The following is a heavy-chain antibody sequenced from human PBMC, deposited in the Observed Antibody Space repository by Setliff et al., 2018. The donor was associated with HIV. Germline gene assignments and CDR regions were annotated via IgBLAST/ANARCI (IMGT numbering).Heavy chain of an antibody. D-gene: IGHD2-15*01. CDR1: GGSINNGTYF. Sequence: LSLTCTVSGGSINNGTYFWTWIRQPAGKAPEWVGRMYTSGSATYNPSLKSRVTISLDTSTNQFSLNLNSVTAADTAVYYCARDAKLAYCSGGSCPRAYYSGLDVWGQGTTVTVSS. CDR2: MYTSGSA. J-gene: IGHJ6*02. CDR3: ARDAKLAYCSGGSCPRAYYSGLDV. V-gene: IGHV4-61*02.